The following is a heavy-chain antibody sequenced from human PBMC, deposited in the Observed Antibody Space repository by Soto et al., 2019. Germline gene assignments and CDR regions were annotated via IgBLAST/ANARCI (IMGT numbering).Heavy chain of an antibody. D-gene: IGHD6-13*01. CDR3: ASSRYSSSWYTKYYFDY. V-gene: IGHV4-30-4*01. CDR2: IYYSGST. CDR1: GGSISSGDYY. Sequence: PSETLSLTCTVSGGSISSGDYYWSWIRQPPGKGLEWIGYIYYSGSTYYNPSLKIRVTISVDTSKNQFSLKLSSVTAADTAVYYCASSRYSSSWYTKYYFDYWGQGTLVTVSS. J-gene: IGHJ4*02.